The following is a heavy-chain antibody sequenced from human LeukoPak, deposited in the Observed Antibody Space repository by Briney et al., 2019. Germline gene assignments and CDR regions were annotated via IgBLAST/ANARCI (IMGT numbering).Heavy chain of an antibody. Sequence: SVKVSCKASGGTFSSYAISWVRQAPGQGLEWMGGIIPIFGTANYAQKFHGRVTITADESTSTAYMELSSLRSEDTAVYYCARGTDSIVVVVAALDYWGQGTLVTVSS. D-gene: IGHD2-15*01. V-gene: IGHV1-69*13. J-gene: IGHJ4*02. CDR3: ARGTDSIVVVVAALDY. CDR2: IIPIFGTA. CDR1: GGTFSSYA.